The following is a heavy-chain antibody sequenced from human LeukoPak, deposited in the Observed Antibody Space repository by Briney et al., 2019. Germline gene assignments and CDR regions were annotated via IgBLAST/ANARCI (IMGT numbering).Heavy chain of an antibody. Sequence: PGGSLRLSCAASGFTFSNYEMNWVRQAPGKGLEWVSYISSSGSTIYYADSVKGRFTISRDNAKNSLYLQMNSLRAEDTAIYYCARDFYYGSGRFDYWGQGTLVTVFS. CDR3: ARDFYYGSGRFDY. J-gene: IGHJ4*02. CDR2: ISSSGSTI. V-gene: IGHV3-48*03. CDR1: GFTFSNYE. D-gene: IGHD3-10*01.